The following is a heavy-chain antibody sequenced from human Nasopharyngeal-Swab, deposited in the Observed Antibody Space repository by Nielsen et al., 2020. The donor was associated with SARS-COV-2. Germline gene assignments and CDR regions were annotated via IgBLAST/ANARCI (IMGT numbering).Heavy chain of an antibody. V-gene: IGHV3-7*01. Sequence: IRQPPGEGLEGVANIKEDGSEKNYVDSVKGRLTISRDNAKNSLYLQMNSLRADDTAVYYCARDTYCSGGSCYGYGMAVWGQGTTVTVSS. D-gene: IGHD2-15*01. J-gene: IGHJ6*02. CDR3: ARDTYCSGGSCYGYGMAV. CDR2: IKEDGSEK.